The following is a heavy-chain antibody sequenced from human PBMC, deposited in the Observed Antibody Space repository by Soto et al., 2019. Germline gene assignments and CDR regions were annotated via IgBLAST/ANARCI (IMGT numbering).Heavy chain of an antibody. Sequence: PGESLKISCMGSGYSFTSYWIGWVRQMPGKGLEWMGIIYPGDSDTRYSPSFQGQVTISADKSISTAYLQWSSLKASDTAMYYCARQLEGDFWSGPYYYYYGMDVWGQGTTVTVSS. CDR3: ARQLEGDFWSGPYYYYYGMDV. J-gene: IGHJ6*02. CDR1: GYSFTSYW. CDR2: IYPGDSDT. D-gene: IGHD3-3*01. V-gene: IGHV5-51*01.